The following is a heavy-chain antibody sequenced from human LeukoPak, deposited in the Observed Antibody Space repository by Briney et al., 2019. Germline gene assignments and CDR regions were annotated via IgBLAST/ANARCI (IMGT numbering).Heavy chain of an antibody. J-gene: IGHJ5*02. CDR3: ARVDGASVTSRGWFDL. CDR2: IYNSGHT. Sequence: SETLSLTCTVSGGFISSGGSYWSWIRQHPGKGPEWIAYIYNSGHTDYNLSLKSRVSISVDTSKNQFSLEMRSVTAADTAVYYCARVDGASVTSRGWFDLWGRGTLVTVSS. D-gene: IGHD4-11*01. V-gene: IGHV4-31*03. CDR1: GGFISSGGSY.